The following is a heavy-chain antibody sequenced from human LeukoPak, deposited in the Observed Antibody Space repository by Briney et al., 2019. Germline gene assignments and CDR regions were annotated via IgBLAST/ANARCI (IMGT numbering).Heavy chain of an antibody. D-gene: IGHD3-22*01. CDR2: MYSGGTR. CDR3: AGSRGYHFLNN. V-gene: IGHV3-53*01. J-gene: IGHJ4*02. CDR1: GFIVSDNH. Sequence: GGSLRLSCAVSGFIVSDNHMSWVRQSLGKGLEGVSVMYSGGTRDYADSVKGRFIISRDDSRNTFYLQMRDLRAADTAVYYCAGSRGYHFLNNWGQGTLVAVSS.